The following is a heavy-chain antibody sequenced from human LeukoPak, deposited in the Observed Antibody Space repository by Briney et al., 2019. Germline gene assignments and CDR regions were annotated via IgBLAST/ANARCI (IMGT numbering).Heavy chain of an antibody. V-gene: IGHV3-7*01. CDR1: GFAFSNYW. Sequence: AGGSLRLSCAASGFAFSNYWMSWVRQAPGKVLEWVANIRQDRSEIYYVDSVKGRFTISRDNAKNSLFLQMNSLRAEDAAVYYCARDKIVGATHFDYWGQGTLVTVSS. J-gene: IGHJ4*02. CDR3: ARDKIVGATHFDY. CDR2: IRQDRSEI. D-gene: IGHD1-26*01.